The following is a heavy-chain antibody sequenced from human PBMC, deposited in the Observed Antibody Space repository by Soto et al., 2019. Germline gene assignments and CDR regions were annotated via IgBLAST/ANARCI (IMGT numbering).Heavy chain of an antibody. CDR1: GFTLSNAY. J-gene: IGHJ6*03. D-gene: IGHD1-1*01. CDR2: IKTKADGGAT. Sequence: PGGSLRLSCAASGFTLSNAYMNCVRQAPGKGLEWVGRIKTKADGGATDYAAPVRDRFTISRDDSKNTLYLQMNSLKTEDTAVYYCTTAAGTQYYYYYNLDVWGQGATVTVSS. CDR3: TTAAGTQYYYYYNLDV. V-gene: IGHV3-15*07.